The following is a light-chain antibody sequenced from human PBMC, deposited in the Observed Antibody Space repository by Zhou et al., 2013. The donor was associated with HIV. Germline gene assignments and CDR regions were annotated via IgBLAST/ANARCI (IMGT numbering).Light chain of an antibody. Sequence: EIVLTQSPASLSLSPGDRATLSCRASQSISNFLAWYQQRPGQTPRLLIYDASHRATGIPARFSGSGSGTDFILTISSLEPEDFAVYYCQQRSNWPSFGQGT. CDR2: DAS. CDR3: QQRSNWPS. J-gene: IGKJ5*01. CDR1: QSISNF. V-gene: IGKV3-11*01.